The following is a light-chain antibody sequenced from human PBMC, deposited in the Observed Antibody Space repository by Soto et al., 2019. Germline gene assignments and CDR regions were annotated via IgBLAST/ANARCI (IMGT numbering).Light chain of an antibody. Sequence: DIVMTQSPLSLSVTPGEPASISCRSSQRLLHSDGYNYVDWYLQKPGQSPQVLIYLGSNRASGDPDRFSGSGSGTDFTLKISRVEAEDVGVYFCMQALATVWTFGRGPKVEI. CDR1: QRLLHSDGYNY. CDR2: LGS. J-gene: IGKJ1*01. CDR3: MQALATVWT. V-gene: IGKV2-28*01.